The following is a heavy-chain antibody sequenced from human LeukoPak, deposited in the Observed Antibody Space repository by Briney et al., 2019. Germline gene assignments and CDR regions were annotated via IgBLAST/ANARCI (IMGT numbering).Heavy chain of an antibody. CDR1: GFTFSSYW. V-gene: IGHV3-48*04. CDR2: ISSSSSTI. Sequence: GGSLRLSCAASGFTFSSYWMNWVRQAPGKGLEWVSYISSSSSTIYYADSVKGRFTISRDNAKNTLYLQMNSLRAEDTAVYYCAFGTVSQSFNHWGQGTLVTVSS. J-gene: IGHJ4*02. D-gene: IGHD3-10*01. CDR3: AFGTVSQSFNH.